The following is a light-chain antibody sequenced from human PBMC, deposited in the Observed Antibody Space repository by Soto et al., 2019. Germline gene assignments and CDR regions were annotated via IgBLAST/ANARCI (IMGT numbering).Light chain of an antibody. Sequence: SYELTQRPSVSVAPGETARITCGGKNIGSKSVHWYQQKTGQAPVLVIYYDSDRPSGIPERFSGSNSGNTATLTVSRVEAGDEADYYCHVWDTTNDHPLFGGGTKLTVL. CDR1: NIGSKS. CDR2: YDS. CDR3: HVWDTTNDHPL. V-gene: IGLV3-21*04. J-gene: IGLJ2*01.